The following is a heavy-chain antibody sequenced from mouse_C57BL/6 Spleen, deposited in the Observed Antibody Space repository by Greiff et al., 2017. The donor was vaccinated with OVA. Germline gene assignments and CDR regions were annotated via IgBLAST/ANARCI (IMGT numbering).Heavy chain of an antibody. CDR1: GFSFNTYA. J-gene: IGHJ4*01. V-gene: IGHV10-1*01. CDR2: IRSKSNNYAT. Sequence: EVKVEESGGGLVQPKGSLKLSCAASGFSFNTYAMNWVRQAPGKGLEWVARIRSKSNNYATYYADSVKDRFTISRDDSESMLYLQMNNLKTEDTAMYYCVRQLYAMDYWGQGTSVTVSS. CDR3: VRQLYAMDY.